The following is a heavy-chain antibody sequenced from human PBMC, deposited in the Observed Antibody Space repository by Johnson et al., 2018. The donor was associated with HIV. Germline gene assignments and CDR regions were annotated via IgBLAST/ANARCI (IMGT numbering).Heavy chain of an antibody. V-gene: IGHV3-66*01. D-gene: IGHD1-26*01. J-gene: IGHJ3*02. CDR3: AREGGATPAFDI. CDR2: IYSGGIT. Sequence: VQLVESGGGLVQPGGSLRLSCTASGFTVSSNYMSWVRQAPGKGLEWVSLIYSGGITYYADSVKGRFTISRDNSKNTVYLQMNSLRAEDTAVYYCAREGGATPAFDIWGRGTMVTVSS. CDR1: GFTVSSNY.